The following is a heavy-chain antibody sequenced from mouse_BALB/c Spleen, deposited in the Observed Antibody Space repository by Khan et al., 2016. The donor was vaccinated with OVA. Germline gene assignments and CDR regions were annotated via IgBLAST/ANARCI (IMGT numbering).Heavy chain of an antibody. V-gene: IGHV2-4-1*01. CDR2: IWSGGNT. CDR1: GFSLTTYG. D-gene: IGHD2-14*01. J-gene: IGHJ3*01. Sequence: QVQLKESGPGLVQPSQSLSITCTVSGFSLTTYGVHWVRQSPGKGLEWLGLIWSGGNTDYNAAFISRLSISKDNSKSQLFFKMNSLQADDTAIYYCARNSYMYDFTYWGQGTLVTVSA. CDR3: ARNSYMYDFTY.